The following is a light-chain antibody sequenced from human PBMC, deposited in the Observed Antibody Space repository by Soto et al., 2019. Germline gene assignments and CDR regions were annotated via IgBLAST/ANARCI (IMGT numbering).Light chain of an antibody. Sequence: QSVLTQPASVSGSPGQSITISCTGTSSDVGGYNYVSWYQHHPGKAPKLMNYDVSNRPSGVSNRFSGSKSSNTASLTISGLQSEDEADYYCSSYTTSNTRQIVFGTGTKVTVL. CDR1: SSDVGGYNY. J-gene: IGLJ1*01. CDR3: SSYTTSNTRQIV. V-gene: IGLV2-14*03. CDR2: DVS.